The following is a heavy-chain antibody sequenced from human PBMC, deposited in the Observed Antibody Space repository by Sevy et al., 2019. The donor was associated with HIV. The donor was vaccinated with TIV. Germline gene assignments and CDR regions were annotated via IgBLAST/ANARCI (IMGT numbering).Heavy chain of an antibody. V-gene: IGHV3-23*01. CDR3: AREGCSKPHDY. J-gene: IGHJ4*02. D-gene: IGHD2-2*01. CDR1: GFTFSKYS. CDR2: LSFACGRI. Sequence: RGCLRLSCVASGFTFSKYSMSWVRQTPGKGLEWVSTLSFACGRIKYADSVKGRFTMSRDDSRNTFYLQMDSLRAEDTAIYYCAREGCSKPHDYWGQGTLVSVSS.